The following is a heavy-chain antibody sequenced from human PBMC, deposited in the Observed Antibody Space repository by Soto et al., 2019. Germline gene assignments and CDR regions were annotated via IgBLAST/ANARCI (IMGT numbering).Heavy chain of an antibody. Sequence: PGGSLRLSCAASGFTFSSYGMHWVRQAPGKGLEWVAVIWYDGSNKYYADSVKGRFTISRDNSKNTLYLQMNSLRAEDTAVYYCARDGGNNTYYDFWSGYFGRETYYYYGMDVWGQGTTVTVSS. CDR2: IWYDGSNK. CDR1: GFTFSSYG. CDR3: ARDGGNNTYYDFWSGYFGRETYYYYGMDV. J-gene: IGHJ6*02. D-gene: IGHD3-3*01. V-gene: IGHV3-33*01.